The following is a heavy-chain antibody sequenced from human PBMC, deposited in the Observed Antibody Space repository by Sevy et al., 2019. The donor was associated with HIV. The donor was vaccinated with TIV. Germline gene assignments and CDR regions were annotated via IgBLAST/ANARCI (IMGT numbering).Heavy chain of an antibody. CDR3: AXDRVGXARXXXXDI. CDR1: GXXXDXYA. CDR2: IYXDXDSV. D-gene: IGHD1-26*01. J-gene: IGHJ3*02. V-gene: IGHV3-9*01. Sequence: GGSLRLSCAASGXXXDXYAMHWVRQAPGKGLEWVSGIYXDXDSVGYADSVKGRFTISRDNSENSLYLQMKSLRPEDTALYYCAXDRVGXARXXXXDIWGQXTMVTVSS.